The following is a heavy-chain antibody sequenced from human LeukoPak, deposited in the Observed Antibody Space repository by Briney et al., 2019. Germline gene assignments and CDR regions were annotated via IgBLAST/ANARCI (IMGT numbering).Heavy chain of an antibody. V-gene: IGHV5-51*01. CDR2: IYPGDSDT. CDR3: ARQDADSSGYYSSDY. CDR1: GYSFTSYW. J-gene: IGHJ4*02. Sequence: GESLKISCKGSGYSFTSYWIGWVRQMPGKGLEWMGIIYPGDSDTRYSPSFQGQVTISADKSISTAYLQWSSLKASDTTMYYCARQDADSSGYYSSDYWGQGTLVTVSS. D-gene: IGHD3-22*01.